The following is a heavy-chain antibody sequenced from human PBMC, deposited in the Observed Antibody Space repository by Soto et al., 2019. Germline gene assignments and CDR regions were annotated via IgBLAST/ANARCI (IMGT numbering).Heavy chain of an antibody. J-gene: IGHJ6*02. D-gene: IGHD6-13*01. CDR2: IYYSGST. V-gene: IGHV4-59*01. CDR3: ARDTGSSWVPAGYYGMDV. CDR1: GGSISSYY. Sequence: SETLSLTCTVSGGSISSYYWSWIRQPPGKGLEWIGYIYYSGSTNYNPSLKSRVAISVDTSKNQFSLKLSSVTAADTAVYYCARDTGSSWVPAGYYGMDVWGQGTTVTVSS.